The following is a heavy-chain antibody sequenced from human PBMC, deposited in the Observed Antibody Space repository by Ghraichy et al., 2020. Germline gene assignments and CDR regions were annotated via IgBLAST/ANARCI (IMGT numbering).Heavy chain of an antibody. D-gene: IGHD5-18*01. V-gene: IGHV1-2*02. Sequence: ASVKVSCKASGYTFTGYYMHWVRQAPGQGLEWMGWINPNSGGTNYAQKFQGRVTMTRDTSISTAYMELSRLRSDDTAVYYCATQPYYYYYGMDVWGQGTTVTVSS. CDR2: INPNSGGT. J-gene: IGHJ6*02. CDR3: ATQPYYYYYGMDV. CDR1: GYTFTGYY.